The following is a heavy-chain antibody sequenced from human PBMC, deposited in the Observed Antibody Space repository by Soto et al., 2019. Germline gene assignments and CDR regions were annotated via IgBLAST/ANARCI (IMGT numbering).Heavy chain of an antibody. V-gene: IGHV3-30*18. J-gene: IGHJ4*02. CDR1: GFTFSSYG. CDR2: ISYDGSNK. CDR3: AKDLIRPRDYYDY. Sequence: GGSLRLSCAASGFTFSSYGMHWVRQAPGKGLEWVAVISYDGSNKYYADSVKGRFTISRDNSKNTLYLQMNSLRAEDTAVYYCAKDLIRPRDYYDYWGQGTLVTVSS.